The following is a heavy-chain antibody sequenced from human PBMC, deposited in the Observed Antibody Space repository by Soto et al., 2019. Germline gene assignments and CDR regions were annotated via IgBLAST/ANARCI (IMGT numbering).Heavy chain of an antibody. CDR3: ARGHEFCCISDAFDI. Sequence: QVQLVQSGAEVKKPGSSVKVSCKASGGTFSTSSMNWVRQAPEQGPEWMGNILPIFGTADYAQKFQGRVTITSNESTKTVYMELRSLLSADTAVYYCARGHEFCCISDAFDIWCQGTVVTVSS. D-gene: IGHD2-15*01. CDR1: GGTFSTSS. J-gene: IGHJ3*02. V-gene: IGHV1-69*15. CDR2: ILPIFGTA.